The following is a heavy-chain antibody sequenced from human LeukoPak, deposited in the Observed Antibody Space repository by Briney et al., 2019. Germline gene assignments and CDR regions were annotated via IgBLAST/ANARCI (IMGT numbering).Heavy chain of an antibody. Sequence: GGSLLLSCAASGFTFSSYGMHWVRQAPGKGLERVAVIWYDGSNKYYTVSVKGRFTISRDNSKNTLYLQMNSLRAEDTAVYYCARDSFDYWGQGTLVTVSS. CDR3: ARDSFDY. V-gene: IGHV3-33*01. CDR1: GFTFSSYG. J-gene: IGHJ4*02. CDR2: IWYDGSNK.